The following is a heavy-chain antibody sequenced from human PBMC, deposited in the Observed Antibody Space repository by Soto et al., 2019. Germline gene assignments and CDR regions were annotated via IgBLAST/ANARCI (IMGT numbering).Heavy chain of an antibody. J-gene: IGHJ3*02. CDR2: MNPNSGNT. CDR3: VLLGGAGDAFDI. Sequence: XSVKVSCKASGYTFTSYDINWVRQATGQGLEWMGWMNPNSGNTGYAQKFQGRVTMTRNTSISTAYMELSSLRSEDTAVYYCVLLGGAGDAFDISGQGTMATVSS. D-gene: IGHD6-25*01. CDR1: GYTFTSYD. V-gene: IGHV1-8*01.